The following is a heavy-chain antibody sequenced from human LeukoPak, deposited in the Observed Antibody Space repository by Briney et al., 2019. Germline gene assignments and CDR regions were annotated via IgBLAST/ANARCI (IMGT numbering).Heavy chain of an antibody. CDR3: AKATSIAARPNYFDY. D-gene: IGHD6-6*01. CDR1: GFTFSDYY. V-gene: IGHV3-11*01. Sequence: GGSLRLSCAASGFTFSDYYMSWIRQPPGKGLEWVSYISSSGSTIYYAASVKGRFTISRDNSKNTLYLQMNSLRAEDTAVYYCAKATSIAARPNYFDYWGQGTLVTVSS. J-gene: IGHJ4*02. CDR2: ISSSGSTI.